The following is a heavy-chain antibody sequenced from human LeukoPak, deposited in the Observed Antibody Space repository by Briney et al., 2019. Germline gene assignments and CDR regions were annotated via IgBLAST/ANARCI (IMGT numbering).Heavy chain of an antibody. V-gene: IGHV3-30*04. J-gene: IGHJ4*02. D-gene: IGHD5-18*01. CDR2: ISYDGSNK. CDR3: ARDLMSGYSFTFDY. Sequence: GGSLRLSCAASGFTFGSYAMHWVRQAPGKGLEWVAVISYDGSNKYYADSVKGRFTISRDNSKNTLYLQMNSLRAEDTAVYYCARDLMSGYSFTFDYWGQGTLVTVSS. CDR1: GFTFGSYA.